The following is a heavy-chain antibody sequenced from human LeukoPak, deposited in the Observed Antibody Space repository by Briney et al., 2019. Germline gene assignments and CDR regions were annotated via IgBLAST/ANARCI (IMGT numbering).Heavy chain of an antibody. V-gene: IGHV1-8*01. Sequence: ASVKVSCKASGYTFTSYDINWVRQAPGQGLEWMGCMNPNSGNTDYAQKFQGRVAMTRNTSISTAYMELSSLRSEDTAVYYCARGLLCSSTSCLGREHWGQGPRVTVSS. J-gene: IGHJ4*02. CDR3: ARGLLCSSTSCLGREH. D-gene: IGHD2-2*01. CDR1: GYTFTSYD. CDR2: MNPNSGNT.